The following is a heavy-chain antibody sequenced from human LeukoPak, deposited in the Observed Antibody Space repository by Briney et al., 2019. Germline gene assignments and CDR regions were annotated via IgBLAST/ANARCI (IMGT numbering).Heavy chain of an antibody. CDR2: INSDGSST. CDR3: ATAGTTDYFDY. D-gene: IGHD1-1*01. J-gene: IGHJ4*02. Sequence: PGGSLRLSCAASGFTLSSYWMHWVRQAPGKGLVWVSRINSDGSSTSYADSVKGRFTISRDNAKNTLCLQMNSLRAEDTAVYYCATAGTTDYFDYWGQGTLVTVSS. V-gene: IGHV3-74*01. CDR1: GFTLSSYW.